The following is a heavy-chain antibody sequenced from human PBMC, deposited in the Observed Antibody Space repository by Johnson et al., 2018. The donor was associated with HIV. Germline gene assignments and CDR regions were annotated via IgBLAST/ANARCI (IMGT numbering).Heavy chain of an antibody. CDR3: ARDAARLESDAFDI. D-gene: IGHD6-25*01. J-gene: IGHJ3*02. CDR2: ISSSGSTI. CDR1: GFTFSDYY. V-gene: IGHV3-11*04. Sequence: QVQLVESGGGVVQPGRSLRLSCAASGFTFSDYYMSWIRQAPGKGLEWVSYISSSGSTIYYADSVKGRFTISRDNAKNSLYLQMNSLRAEDTAVYYCARDAARLESDAFDIGGQGTMVTVSS.